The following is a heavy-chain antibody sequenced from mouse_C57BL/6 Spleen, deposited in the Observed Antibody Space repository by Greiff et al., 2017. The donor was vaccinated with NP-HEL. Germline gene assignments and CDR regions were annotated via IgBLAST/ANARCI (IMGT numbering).Heavy chain of an antibody. D-gene: IGHD1-1*01. CDR3: ARLGYYYGSSYYAMGY. Sequence: EVKLVESGGGLVQPGGSLKLSCAASGFTFSDYGMAWVRQAPRKGPEWVAFISNLAYSIYYADTVTGRFPISRENATNTQYLEMSSLRSEDTAMYYCARLGYYYGSSYYAMGYWGQGTSVTVAS. CDR2: ISNLAYSI. CDR1: GFTFSDYG. J-gene: IGHJ4*01. V-gene: IGHV5-15*01.